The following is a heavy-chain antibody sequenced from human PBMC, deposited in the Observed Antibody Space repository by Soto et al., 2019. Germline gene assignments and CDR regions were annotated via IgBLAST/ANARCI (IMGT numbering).Heavy chain of an antibody. Sequence: VSVKGSCKASGYTLTSYAMHWVRQAPGQRLEWMGWINAGNGNTKYSQKFQGRVTITRDTSASTAYMELSSLRSEDTAVYYCARDPYGSGSYNSHFDHWGQGTLVTVSS. CDR1: GYTLTSYA. V-gene: IGHV1-3*01. CDR3: ARDPYGSGSYNSHFDH. CDR2: INAGNGNT. D-gene: IGHD3-10*01. J-gene: IGHJ4*02.